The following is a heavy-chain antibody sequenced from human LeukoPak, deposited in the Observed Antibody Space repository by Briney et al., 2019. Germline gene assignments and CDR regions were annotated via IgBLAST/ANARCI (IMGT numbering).Heavy chain of an antibody. D-gene: IGHD1-26*01. CDR1: GYIFSDHY. Sequence: ASVKASCKASGYIFSDHYMYWVRQAPGQGLEWMGWINPKSGDTNYAQKFRGRVILTRDTSINTAYMELTRLTSDDTAVFYCASRPPPVGAAPFDFWGQGTLVTVSS. CDR3: ASRPPPVGAAPFDF. J-gene: IGHJ4*02. CDR2: INPKSGDT. V-gene: IGHV1-2*02.